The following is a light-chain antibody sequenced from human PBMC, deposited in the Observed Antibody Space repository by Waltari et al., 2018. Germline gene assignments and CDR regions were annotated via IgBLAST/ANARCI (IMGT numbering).Light chain of an antibody. CDR3: CSHTGGSTFVI. CDR2: DVS. CDR1: NSDIGTYNF. J-gene: IGLJ2*01. Sequence: QSALTQPASVSGSPGQSITISCTGSNSDIGTYNFVSWYQQHPDKAPKLMIYDVSKRPSGVFNRFSGSKSGNTASLTISGLQAEDEADYYCCSHTGGSTFVIFGGGTKLTVL. V-gene: IGLV2-23*02.